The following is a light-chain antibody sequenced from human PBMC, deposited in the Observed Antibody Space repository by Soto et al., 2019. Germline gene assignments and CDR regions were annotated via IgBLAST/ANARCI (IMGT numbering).Light chain of an antibody. V-gene: IGLV2-14*03. J-gene: IGLJ2*01. CDR2: DVN. CDR3: TSWTTSTTMI. Sequence: QSVLXQXASVSGSPGQSITISCTGTSSDIGAYNFVSWYQQHPGKAPKLMLYDVNIRPSGVSNRFSGSKSGNTASLTISGLQAEDEADYYCTSWTTSTTMIFGGGTKLTVL. CDR1: SSDIGAYNF.